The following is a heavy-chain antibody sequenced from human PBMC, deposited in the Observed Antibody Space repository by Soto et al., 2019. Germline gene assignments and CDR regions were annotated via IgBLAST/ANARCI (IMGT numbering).Heavy chain of an antibody. CDR2: IIPIFGTA. V-gene: IGHV1-69*13. J-gene: IGHJ4*02. Sequence: GASVKVSCKASGGTFSSYAISWVRQAPGQGLEWMGGIIPIFGTANYAQKFQGRVTITADESTSTAYMELSSLRSEDTAVYYCAGVPYYDILTGYYIPYYFDYWGQGTLVTVSS. CDR1: GGTFSSYA. CDR3: AGVPYYDILTGYYIPYYFDY. D-gene: IGHD3-9*01.